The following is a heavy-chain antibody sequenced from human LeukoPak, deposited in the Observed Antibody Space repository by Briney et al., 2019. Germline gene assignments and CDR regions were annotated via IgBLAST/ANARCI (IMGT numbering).Heavy chain of an antibody. V-gene: IGHV4-31*03. J-gene: IGHJ6*02. Sequence: SQTLSLTCTVSGGSISSGGYYWSWIRQYPGKGLEWIGYIYYSGSTYYNPSLKSRVTISVDTSKNQFSLKLSSVTAADTAVYYCARDFRGISRSYGMDVWGQGTTVTVS. CDR1: GGSISSGGYY. D-gene: IGHD1-14*01. CDR2: IYYSGST. CDR3: ARDFRGISRSYGMDV.